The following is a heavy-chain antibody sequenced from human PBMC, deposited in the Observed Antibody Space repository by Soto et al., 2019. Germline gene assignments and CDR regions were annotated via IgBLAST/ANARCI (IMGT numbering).Heavy chain of an antibody. CDR2: ISLYSDGT. D-gene: IGHD2-2*01. Sequence: GASVKVSCKTSGYTFSNYGITWVRQAPGQPLEWLGWISLYSDGTNYAQKFQGRVSMTADTSTTTAYMELRSLRSDDTAVYYCARVVPGAEAWFGPWGQGTLVTVSS. V-gene: IGHV1-18*01. J-gene: IGHJ5*02. CDR1: GYTFSNYG. CDR3: ARVVPGAEAWFGP.